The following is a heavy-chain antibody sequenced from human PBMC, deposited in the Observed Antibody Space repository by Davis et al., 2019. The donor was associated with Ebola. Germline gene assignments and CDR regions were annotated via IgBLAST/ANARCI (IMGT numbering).Heavy chain of an antibody. J-gene: IGHJ4*02. D-gene: IGHD3-9*01. CDR3: ATLRYFDWLFPNGPDY. CDR2: ISGSGGRT. V-gene: IGHV3-23*01. CDR1: VITFSSYA. Sequence: GESLKISCADSVITFSSYAMTWVRQAPGKGLEWVSAISGSGGRTYYADSVKGRFTISRDNSKNTLYLQMDSLRAEDTAVYYCATLRYFDWLFPNGPDYWGQGTLVTVSS.